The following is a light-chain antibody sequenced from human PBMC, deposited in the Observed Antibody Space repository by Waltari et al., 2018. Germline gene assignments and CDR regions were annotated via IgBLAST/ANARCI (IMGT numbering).Light chain of an antibody. CDR1: RSVSFK. Sequence: EILLTQSPATLSVSPGEGATLSCRASRSVSFKLAWYQQKPGQAPRLLIYGASTRATGVPARFSVGGSGTEFTLTITRLQSEDFSVYYCQQYNNWPLTFGGGTKVEIK. CDR3: QQYNNWPLT. V-gene: IGKV3-15*01. CDR2: GAS. J-gene: IGKJ4*01.